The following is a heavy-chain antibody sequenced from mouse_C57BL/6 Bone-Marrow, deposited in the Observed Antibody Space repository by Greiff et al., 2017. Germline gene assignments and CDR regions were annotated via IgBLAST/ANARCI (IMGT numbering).Heavy chain of an antibody. D-gene: IGHD2-12*01. J-gene: IGHJ1*03. CDR2: ILPGSGST. Sequence: QVQLQQSGAELMKPGASVKLSCKATGYTFTGYWIEWVKQRPGHGLEWIGEILPGSGSTYYNEKFKGKATFTADTSTNTAYMQLSSMTTEASAIYNCARWRIRRDWYFDVWGTGTTVTVAS. V-gene: IGHV1-9*01. CDR1: GYTFTGYW. CDR3: ARWRIRRDWYFDV.